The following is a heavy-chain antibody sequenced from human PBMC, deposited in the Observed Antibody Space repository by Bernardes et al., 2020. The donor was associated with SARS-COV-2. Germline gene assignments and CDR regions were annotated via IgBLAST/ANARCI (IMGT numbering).Heavy chain of an antibody. D-gene: IGHD3-16*01. J-gene: IGHJ4*02. CDR3: SRTRGDLRKKILASFDH. V-gene: IGHV4-39*01. CDR1: RGSISTWGYY. Sequence: SETLSLTCSVSRGSISTWGYYWGWLRQPPGKGLEWIGSIYYSGSSYYNSSHKRRVTISVDTSKNQFSLKLNAVTAADTAVYYCSRTRGDLRKKILASFDHWGQGTLVAVSS. CDR2: IYYSGSS.